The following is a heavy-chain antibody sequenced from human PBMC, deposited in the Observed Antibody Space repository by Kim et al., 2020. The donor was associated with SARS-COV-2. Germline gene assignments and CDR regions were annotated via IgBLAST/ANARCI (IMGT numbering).Heavy chain of an antibody. CDR3: ASGDQEMGYGMDV. V-gene: IGHV7-4-1*02. D-gene: IGHD7-27*01. Sequence: YAQSFTERFVFSLDTSVSTAYLQISSLKAEDTAVYYCASGDQEMGYGMDVWGQGTTVTVSS. J-gene: IGHJ6*02.